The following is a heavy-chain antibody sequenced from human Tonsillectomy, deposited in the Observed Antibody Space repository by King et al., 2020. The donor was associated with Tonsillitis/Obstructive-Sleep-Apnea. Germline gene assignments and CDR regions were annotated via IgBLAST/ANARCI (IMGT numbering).Heavy chain of an antibody. CDR1: GYSFTSYW. CDR2: IDPSDSYT. V-gene: IGHV5-10-1*03. D-gene: IGHD6-19*01. J-gene: IGHJ6*02. CDR3: ARPHSSGWYYYGMDV. Sequence: VQLVESGAEVKKPGESLRISCKASGYSFTSYWINWVRQMPGKGLEWMGRIDPSDSYTNSSPSFQGHVTISADKSISTAYLQWSSLKASDTAMYYCARPHSSGWYYYGMDVWGQGTTVTVSS.